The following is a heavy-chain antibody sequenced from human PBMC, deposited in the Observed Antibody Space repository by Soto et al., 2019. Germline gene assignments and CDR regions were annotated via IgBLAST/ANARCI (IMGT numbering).Heavy chain of an antibody. CDR1: GYTFATYS. J-gene: IGHJ5*02. D-gene: IGHD3-22*01. CDR2: INAGNGNT. CDR3: ARVGNSSGYYSVNWFDP. V-gene: IGHV1-3*01. Sequence: ASVKVSCKASGYTFATYSIHWVRQAPGQRLEWMGWINAGNGNTKYSQKFQGRVTITRDTSASTAYMELSSLRSEDTAVYYCARVGNSSGYYSVNWFDPWGQGTLVTVSS.